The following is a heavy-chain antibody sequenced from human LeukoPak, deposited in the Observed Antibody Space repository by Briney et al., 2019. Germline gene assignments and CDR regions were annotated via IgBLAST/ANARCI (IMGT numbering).Heavy chain of an antibody. V-gene: IGHV3-23*01. Sequence: GGSLRLSCAASGFTFSSYAMSWVRQAPGEGLEWVSAISGSGGSTYYADSVKGRFTLSRDNSKNTLYLQINSLRAEDTAVYYCAKVGTTVTTYYYYYMDVWGKGTTVTVSS. J-gene: IGHJ6*03. CDR3: AKVGTTVTTYYYYYMDV. D-gene: IGHD4-17*01. CDR2: ISGSGGST. CDR1: GFTFSSYA.